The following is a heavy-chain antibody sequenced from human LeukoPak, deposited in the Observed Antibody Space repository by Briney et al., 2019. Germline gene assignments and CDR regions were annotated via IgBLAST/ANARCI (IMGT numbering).Heavy chain of an antibody. CDR1: GYTFTSYG. V-gene: IGHV1-18*01. CDR3: VRGLYGRSRYYYMDV. J-gene: IGHJ6*03. D-gene: IGHD1-26*01. CDR2: ISAYNGNT. Sequence: ASVKVSCKASGYTFTSYGISWVRQAPGQGLEWMGWISAYNGNTNYAQKLQGRVTMTTDTSTSTAYMELRSLRSDDTAVYYCVRGLYGRSRYYYMDVWGKGTTVTVSS.